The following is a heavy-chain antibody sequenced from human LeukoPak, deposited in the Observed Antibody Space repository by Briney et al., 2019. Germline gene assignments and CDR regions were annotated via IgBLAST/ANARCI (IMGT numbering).Heavy chain of an antibody. CDR1: GFTFSSYG. CDR3: ARDDRDGYSPYYYYGMDV. Sequence: GGSLRLSCAASGFTFSSYGMHWVRQAPGKGLEWVAVIWYDGSNKYYADSVKGRFTISRDNSKNTLYLQMNSLRAEDTAVYYCARDDRDGYSPYYYYGMDVWGQGTTVTVSS. J-gene: IGHJ6*02. D-gene: IGHD5-18*01. V-gene: IGHV3-33*01. CDR2: IWYDGSNK.